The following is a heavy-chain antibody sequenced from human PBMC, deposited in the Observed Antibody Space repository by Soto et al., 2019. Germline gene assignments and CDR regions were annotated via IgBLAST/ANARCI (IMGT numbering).Heavy chain of an antibody. V-gene: IGHV3-7*01. CDR3: AREENWNYVGAFDI. CDR2: IKQDGSEK. Sequence: PGGSLRLSCAASGFTFSSYWMSWVRQAPGKGLEWVANIKQDGSEKYYVDSVKGRFTISRDNAKNSLYLQMNSLRAEDTAVYYCAREENWNYVGAFDIWGQGTMVTVSS. J-gene: IGHJ3*02. D-gene: IGHD1-7*01. CDR1: GFTFSSYW.